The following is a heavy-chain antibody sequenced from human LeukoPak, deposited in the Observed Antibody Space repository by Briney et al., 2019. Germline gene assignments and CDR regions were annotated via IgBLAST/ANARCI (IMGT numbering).Heavy chain of an antibody. CDR3: ARAKIHNWYFDL. J-gene: IGHJ2*01. CDR2: INTDGSST. V-gene: IGHV3-74*01. Sequence: GGSLRLSCAASGFIFSNYWMHWVRQAPGKGLVWVSRINTDGSSTNYADSVKGRFTISRDNAKNTLYLQMNSLRAEDTAVYYCARAKIHNWYFDLWGRGTLVTVSS. CDR1: GFIFSNYW.